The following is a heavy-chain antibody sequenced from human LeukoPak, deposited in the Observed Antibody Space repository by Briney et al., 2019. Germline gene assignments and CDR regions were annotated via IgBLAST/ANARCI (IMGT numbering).Heavy chain of an antibody. D-gene: IGHD6-19*01. CDR2: INSDGSST. CDR1: GFTFSSYS. Sequence: PGGSLRLSCAASGFTFSSYSMNWVRQAPGKGLVWVSRINSDGSSTSYADSVKGRFTISRDNAKNTLYLQMNSLRAEDTAVYYCARGGGSGWSPFDYWGQGTLVTVSS. V-gene: IGHV3-74*01. J-gene: IGHJ4*02. CDR3: ARGGGSGWSPFDY.